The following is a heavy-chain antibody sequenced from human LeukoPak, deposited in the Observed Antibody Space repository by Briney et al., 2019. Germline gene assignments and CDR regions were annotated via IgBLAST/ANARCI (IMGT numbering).Heavy chain of an antibody. CDR3: ARHERDASLDHAFDI. J-gene: IGHJ3*02. Sequence: SETLSLTCTVSGGSISSYYWIWIPQPPGKGLECIGYIYYSGSTSYNPSLKSRVTISVDTSKNQFSLMLSSVTAADTAAYYCARHERDASLDHAFDIWGQGTKVTVSS. CDR1: GGSISSYY. CDR2: IYYSGST. V-gene: IGHV4-59*08. D-gene: IGHD5-24*01.